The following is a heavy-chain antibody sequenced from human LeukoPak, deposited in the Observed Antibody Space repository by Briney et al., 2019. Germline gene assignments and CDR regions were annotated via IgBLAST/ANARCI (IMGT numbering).Heavy chain of an antibody. V-gene: IGHV1-18*01. D-gene: IGHD6-19*01. CDR2: ISAHNGNT. Sequence: ASVKVSCKASGYTFTSYGISWVRQAPGQGLEWMGWISAHNGNTNYAQKLQGRVTMTTDTSTSTAYMELRSLRSDDTAVYYCARELPGAVAGTGGYWGQGTLVTVSS. J-gene: IGHJ4*02. CDR3: ARELPGAVAGTGGY. CDR1: GYTFTSYG.